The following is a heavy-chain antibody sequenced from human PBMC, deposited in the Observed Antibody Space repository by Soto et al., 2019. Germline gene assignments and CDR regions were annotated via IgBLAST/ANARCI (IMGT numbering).Heavy chain of an antibody. D-gene: IGHD2-15*01. Sequence: SETLSLTCTVSGGSISSYYWSWIRQPPGKGLEWIGYIYYSGSTNYNPSLKSRVTISVDTSKNQFSLKLSSVTAADTAVYYCARDALSYCSGGSCYGYNWFDPWGQGTLVTVSS. CDR2: IYYSGST. V-gene: IGHV4-59*12. J-gene: IGHJ5*02. CDR1: GGSISSYY. CDR3: ARDALSYCSGGSCYGYNWFDP.